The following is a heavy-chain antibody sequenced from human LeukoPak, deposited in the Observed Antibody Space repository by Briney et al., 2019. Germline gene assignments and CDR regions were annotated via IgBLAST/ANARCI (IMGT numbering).Heavy chain of an antibody. J-gene: IGHJ5*02. Sequence: SGPTLVNPTQTLTLTCTFSGFSLTTSGVGVGWIRQPPGEALEWHALIYRNDDKRYSPSLKSRRTITKDTSKNQVVLTMTNMDPVDTATYYCAHQLIAAAGTMDWFDPWGQGTLVTVSS. V-gene: IGHV2-5*01. CDR2: IYRNDDK. CDR1: GFSLTTSGVG. CDR3: AHQLIAAAGTMDWFDP. D-gene: IGHD6-13*01.